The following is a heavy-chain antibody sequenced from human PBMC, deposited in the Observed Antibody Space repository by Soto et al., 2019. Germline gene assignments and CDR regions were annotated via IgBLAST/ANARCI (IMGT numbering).Heavy chain of an antibody. CDR2: ISAYNGNT. Sequence: QVQLVQSGAEVKKPGASVKVSCKASGYTFTSYGISWVRQAPGQGLEWMGWISAYNGNTNYAQKLQGRVTMTTDTSPRKASRGLRGLGSDAPAVYSWAGVLPPRVYGGNWFDPWGQGTLVTVSS. D-gene: IGHD3-10*02. V-gene: IGHV1-18*01. CDR3: AGVLPPRVYGGNWFDP. J-gene: IGHJ5*02. CDR1: GYTFTSYG.